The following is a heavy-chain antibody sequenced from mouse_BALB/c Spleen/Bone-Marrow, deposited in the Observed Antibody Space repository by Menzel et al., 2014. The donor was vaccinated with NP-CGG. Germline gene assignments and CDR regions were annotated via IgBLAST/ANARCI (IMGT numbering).Heavy chain of an antibody. CDR2: IRNKANGYTT. J-gene: IGHJ3*01. CDR1: GFTFTDYY. V-gene: IGHV7-3*02. D-gene: IGHD2-1*01. CDR3: ARDYGNYVRFAY. Sequence: EVMLVESGGGLVQPGGSLRLSCATSGFTFTDYYMSWVRQPPGKALEWLGFIRNKANGYTTEYSASVKGRFTISRDNSQSILYLQMNTLRAEDSATYYCARDYGNYVRFAYWGQGTLVTVSA.